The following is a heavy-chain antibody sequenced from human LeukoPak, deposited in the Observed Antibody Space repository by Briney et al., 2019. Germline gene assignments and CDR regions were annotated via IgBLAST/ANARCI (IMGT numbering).Heavy chain of an antibody. CDR2: INSNSGDT. J-gene: IGHJ4*02. Sequence: ASVRVSCKASGYTFTAYYMHWVRQAPGQGLEYMGWINSNSGDTNYAQKFQGRVTMTRDTSSSTVYMDLRSLRSDDTAVYYCAREGLVRSTTSCHYFDSWGQGALVTVSS. D-gene: IGHD2-2*01. CDR3: AREGLVRSTTSCHYFDS. V-gene: IGHV1-2*02. CDR1: GYTFTAYY.